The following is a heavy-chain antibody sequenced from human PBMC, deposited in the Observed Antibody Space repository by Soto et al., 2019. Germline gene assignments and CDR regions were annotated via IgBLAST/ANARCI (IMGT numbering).Heavy chain of an antibody. V-gene: IGHV1-18*01. CDR1: GYTFTSYG. J-gene: IGHJ4*02. CDR3: ARADYYDGSGLSFDY. D-gene: IGHD3-22*01. Sequence: QVQLVQSGAEVKKPGASVKVSCKASGYTFTSYGISWVRQAPGQGLEWMGWISAYKGNTNYAQKLQGRVTMTTDTSTSTAYMELRSLRSDDTAVYYCARADYYDGSGLSFDYWGQGTLVTVSS. CDR2: ISAYKGNT.